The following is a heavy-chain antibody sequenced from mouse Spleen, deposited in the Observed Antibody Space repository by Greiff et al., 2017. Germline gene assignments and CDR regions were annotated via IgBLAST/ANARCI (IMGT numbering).Heavy chain of an antibody. CDR1: GFTFSDYG. D-gene: IGHD3-2*01. CDR2: ISSGSSTI. CDR3: AKGQTARATWFAY. Sequence: EVKLVESGGGLVKPGGSLKLSCAASGFTFSDYGMHWVRQAPEKGLEWVAYISSGSSTIYYADTVKGRFTISRDNAKNTLFLQMTSLRSEDTAMYYCAKGQTARATWFAYWGQGTLVTVSA. V-gene: IGHV5-17*01. J-gene: IGHJ3*01.